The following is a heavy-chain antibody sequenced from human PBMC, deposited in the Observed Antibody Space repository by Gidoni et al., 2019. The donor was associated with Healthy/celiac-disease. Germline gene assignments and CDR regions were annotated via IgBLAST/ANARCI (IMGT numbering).Heavy chain of an antibody. CDR3: ARPLRNYYGSGSDQGAFDI. V-gene: IGHV5-51*03. CDR1: GYSFTSYW. D-gene: IGHD3-10*01. Sequence: EVQLVQSGAEVKKTGEPLKLSCKGSGYSFTSYWFGVVRQMPGKGLEWMGIIYPGDSDTRDSPSFQGQVTISADKSISTAYLQWSSLKSSDTAMYYCARPLRNYYGSGSDQGAFDIWGQGTMVTVSS. J-gene: IGHJ3*02. CDR2: IYPGDSDT.